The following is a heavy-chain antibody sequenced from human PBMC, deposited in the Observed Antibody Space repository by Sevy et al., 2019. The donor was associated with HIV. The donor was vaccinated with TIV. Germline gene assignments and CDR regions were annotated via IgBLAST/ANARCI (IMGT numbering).Heavy chain of an antibody. CDR2: IIPLFGTT. Sequence: ASVKVSCKASGGPFNTYAITWIRQAPGQGLEWMGGIIPLFGTTNYAQKFQGRVTITADESRTTAYLEVSSLRSEDTAVYYCASEVGGSVRLERLTSYYGVDVWGQGTTLTVSS. V-gene: IGHV1-69*13. J-gene: IGHJ6*02. D-gene: IGHD1-1*01. CDR1: GGPFNTYA. CDR3: ASEVGGSVRLERLTSYYGVDV.